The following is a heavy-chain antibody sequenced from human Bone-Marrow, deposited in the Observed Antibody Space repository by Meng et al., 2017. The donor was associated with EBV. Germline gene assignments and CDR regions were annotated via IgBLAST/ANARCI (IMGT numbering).Heavy chain of an antibody. J-gene: IGHJ4*02. D-gene: IGHD3-10*01. V-gene: IGHV1-2*02. CDR2: INPNSGGT. CDR3: ASESGRGFTPDY. Sequence: QVQLVPAGAEVKKPGASVKVSCKASGYTFTGYYMHWVRQAPGQGLEWMGWINPNSGGTNYAQKFQGRVTITADESTSTHYLDLSGLRAEDTAVYYCASESGRGFTPDYWGQGTLVTVSS. CDR1: GYTFTGYY.